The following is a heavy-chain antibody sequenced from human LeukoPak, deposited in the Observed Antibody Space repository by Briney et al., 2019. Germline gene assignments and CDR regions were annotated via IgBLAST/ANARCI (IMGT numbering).Heavy chain of an antibody. CDR1: GYTFTSYG. V-gene: IGHV1-18*01. CDR3: ARSNVDTAMVLSDY. CDR2: ISAYNGNT. Sequence: GASVTVSCTASGYTFTSYGISWVRQAPGQGLEWMGWISAYNGNTNYAQKLQGRVTMTTDTSTSTAYMELRSLRSDDTAVYYCARSNVDTAMVLSDYWGQGTLVTVSS. J-gene: IGHJ4*02. D-gene: IGHD5-18*01.